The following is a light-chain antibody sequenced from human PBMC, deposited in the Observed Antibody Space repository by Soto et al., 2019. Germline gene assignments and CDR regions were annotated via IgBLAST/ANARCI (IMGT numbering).Light chain of an antibody. CDR3: QESNDWPLFT. J-gene: IGKJ3*01. V-gene: IGKV3-15*01. CDR1: QSVSTN. CDR2: GAS. Sequence: EIVMTQSPATLSVSPGDTAILSCRAIQSVSTNLAWYQQKPGQAPRLLVYGASTRATEIPARFTGSGSGTEFTITISSLPSEDFTVYSCQESNDWPLFTFGPGTRVDFK.